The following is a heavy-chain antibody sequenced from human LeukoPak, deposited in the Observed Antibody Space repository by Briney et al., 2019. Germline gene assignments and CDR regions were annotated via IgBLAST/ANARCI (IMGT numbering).Heavy chain of an antibody. J-gene: IGHJ4*02. D-gene: IGHD6-19*01. V-gene: IGHV4-59*01. CDR1: GGFISSYY. CDR3: ARDAGYSSGIDY. Sequence: PSETLSLTCTVSGGFISSYYWSWIRQPPGKGLEWIGYIYYSGSTNYNPSLKSRVTISVDTSKNQFSLKLSSVTAADTAVYYCARDAGYSSGIDYWGQGTLVTVSS. CDR2: IYYSGST.